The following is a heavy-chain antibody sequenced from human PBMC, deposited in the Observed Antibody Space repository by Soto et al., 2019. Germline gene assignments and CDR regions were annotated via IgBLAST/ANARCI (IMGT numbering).Heavy chain of an antibody. D-gene: IGHD6-13*01. CDR2: ISAYNGNT. J-gene: IGHJ4*02. V-gene: IGHV1-18*01. Sequence: ASVKVSCKASGYTFTSYGISWVRQAPGQGLEWMGWISAYNGNTNYAQKLQGRVTMTTDTSTSTAYMELRSLRSDDTAVYYCARDSEVAAAGTEDGFDYWGQGTLVTVSS. CDR1: GYTFTSYG. CDR3: ARDSEVAAAGTEDGFDY.